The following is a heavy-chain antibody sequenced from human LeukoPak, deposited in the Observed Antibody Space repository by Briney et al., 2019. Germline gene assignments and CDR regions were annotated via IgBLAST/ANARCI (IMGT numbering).Heavy chain of an antibody. CDR2: IYYSGST. CDR1: GGSISSHY. Sequence: SETLSLTCTVPGGSISSHYWSWIRQPPGKGLEWIGYIYYSGSTNYNPSLKSRVTISVDTSKNQFSLKLSSVTAADTAVYYCARGKATPNYYYYYMDVWGKGTTVTVSS. D-gene: IGHD2-15*01. J-gene: IGHJ6*03. V-gene: IGHV4-59*11. CDR3: ARGKATPNYYYYYMDV.